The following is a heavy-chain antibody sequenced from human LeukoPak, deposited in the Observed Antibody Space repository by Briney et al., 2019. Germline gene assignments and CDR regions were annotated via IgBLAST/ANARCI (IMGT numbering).Heavy chain of an antibody. Sequence: PSETLSLTCTVSGGSISSSSYYWGWIRQPPGKGLEWIGSIYYSGSTYYNPSLKSRVTISVDTSKNQFSLKLSSVTAADTAVYYCARGLGYCSGGSCYYYYYMDVWGKGTTVTISS. J-gene: IGHJ6*03. CDR1: GGSISSSSYY. V-gene: IGHV4-39*07. D-gene: IGHD2-15*01. CDR3: ARGLGYCSGGSCYYYYYMDV. CDR2: IYYSGST.